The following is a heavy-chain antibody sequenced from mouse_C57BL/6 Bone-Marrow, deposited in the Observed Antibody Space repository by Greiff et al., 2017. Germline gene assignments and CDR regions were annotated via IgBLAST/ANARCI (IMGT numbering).Heavy chain of an antibody. D-gene: IGHD1-1*01. CDR3: ARYYYDDVDY. J-gene: IGHJ2*01. CDR2: ISSGGSYT. CDR1: GFTFSSYG. Sequence: EVHLVESGGDLVKPGGSLKLSCAASGFTFSSYGLSWVRQTPDKRLEWVAPISSGGSYTYYPDSVQGRFTISRDNAKNTLYLQMSSLKSEDTAMYYCARYYYDDVDYWGQGTTLTVSS. V-gene: IGHV5-6*01.